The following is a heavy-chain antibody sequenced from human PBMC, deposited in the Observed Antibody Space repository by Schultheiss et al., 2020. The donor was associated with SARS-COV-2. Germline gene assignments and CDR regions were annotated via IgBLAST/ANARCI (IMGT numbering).Heavy chain of an antibody. J-gene: IGHJ3*02. V-gene: IGHV3-23*01. CDR2: ISGSGGST. CDR3: AKEKGDYGDYDAFDI. D-gene: IGHD4-17*01. CDR1: GFTFSSYW. Sequence: GGSLRLSCAAPGFTFSSYWMSWVRQAPGKGLEWVSAISGSGGSTYYADSVKGRFTISRDNSKNTLYLQMNSLRAEDTAVYYCAKEKGDYGDYDAFDIWGQGTMVTVSS.